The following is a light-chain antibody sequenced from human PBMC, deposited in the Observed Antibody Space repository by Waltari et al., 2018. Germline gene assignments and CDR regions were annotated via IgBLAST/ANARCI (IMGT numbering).Light chain of an antibody. CDR2: KAS. CDR3: QQYNSPMYT. Sequence: DIQMTQSPSTLSASVGDRVTITCRASQSISSWLAWYQQKPGKAPKLLIYKASSLESRVPSRFSGSGSGTEFTLTISSLQPDDFATYYCQQYNSPMYTFGQGTKLEIK. CDR1: QSISSW. V-gene: IGKV1-5*03. J-gene: IGKJ2*01.